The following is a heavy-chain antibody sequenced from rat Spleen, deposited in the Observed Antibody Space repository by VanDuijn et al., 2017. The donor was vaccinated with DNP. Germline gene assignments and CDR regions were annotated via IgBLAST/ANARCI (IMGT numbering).Heavy chain of an antibody. CDR3: TSNNYLDY. CDR2: ITSSGGST. J-gene: IGHJ2*01. V-gene: IGHV5-31*01. Sequence: EVQLVESGGDLVQPGRSLKLSCVASGLTFNNYWMTWIRQVPGKGLEWVASITSSGGSTYYPDSVKGRFTISRDNAKNTLYLQMNSLRSEDTATYYCTSNNYLDYWCQGVMVTVSS. CDR1: GLTFNNYW.